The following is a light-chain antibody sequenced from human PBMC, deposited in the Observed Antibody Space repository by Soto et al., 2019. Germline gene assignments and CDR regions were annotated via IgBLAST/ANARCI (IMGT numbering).Light chain of an antibody. Sequence: EILLTQSPGRVSAFPGERVSLSCRASQNVNNNLAWYQQKAGQAPRLLISGASSRATGIPDRFIGSGSGTDFTRTISRLERDYLSVYSSQHYVYGTPSTVGQGTRLEIK. J-gene: IGKJ5*01. CDR1: QNVNNN. V-gene: IGKV3-20*01. CDR2: GAS. CDR3: QHYVYGTPST.